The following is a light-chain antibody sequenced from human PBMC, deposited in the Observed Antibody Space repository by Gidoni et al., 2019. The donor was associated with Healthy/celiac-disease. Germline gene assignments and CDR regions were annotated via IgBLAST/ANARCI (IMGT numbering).Light chain of an antibody. J-gene: IGLJ2*01. CDR1: ELGDKY. CDR2: QDT. CDR3: QAWDSSTAP. V-gene: IGLV3-1*01. Sequence: SSELTQPPSVSVSPGQTASITCSGHELGDKYVCWYQQKPGHSPVLVIYQDTKRPSVIPERFSGSNSGNTAALTISGTQAMDEADYYCQAWDSSTAPFGGGTKLTVL.